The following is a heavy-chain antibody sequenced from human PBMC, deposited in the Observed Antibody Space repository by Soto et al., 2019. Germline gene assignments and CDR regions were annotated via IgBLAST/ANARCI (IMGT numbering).Heavy chain of an antibody. CDR3: ARVVATVAGPYGMDV. Sequence: QVQLVQSGAEVKKPGASVKVSWRASGYTFTSYVISWVRQAPAKGLEWMGWISAYNGNTNFAQKLQGRVTMTTDTSTSTAYMELRSLRSDDTAVYYCARVVATVAGPYGMDVWGQGTTVTVSS. CDR1: GYTFTSYV. V-gene: IGHV1-18*01. D-gene: IGHD6-19*01. CDR2: ISAYNGNT. J-gene: IGHJ6*02.